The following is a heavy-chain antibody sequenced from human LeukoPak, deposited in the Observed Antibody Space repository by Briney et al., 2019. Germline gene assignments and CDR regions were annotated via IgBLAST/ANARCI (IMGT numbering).Heavy chain of an antibody. J-gene: IGHJ4*02. CDR3: ASRSSVAATGPG. V-gene: IGHV3-7*01. D-gene: IGHD2-15*01. CDR1: GFTFSNYL. CDR2: IKHDGSEK. Sequence: GGSLRLSCAASGFTFSNYLMSWVRQAPGKGPEWVANIKHDGSEKYYVDSVKGRFTISRDNAKNSLYLQMNSLRAEDTAVYYCASRSSVAATGPGWGQGTLVTVSS.